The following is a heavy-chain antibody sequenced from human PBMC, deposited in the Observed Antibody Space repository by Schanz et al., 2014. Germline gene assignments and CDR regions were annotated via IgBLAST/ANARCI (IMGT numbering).Heavy chain of an antibody. D-gene: IGHD7-27*01. J-gene: IGHJ3*02. V-gene: IGHV3-11*01. CDR2: ISRDGTTS. Sequence: VHLVESGGGLVRPGGSLRLSCSGFTVSAYSANWIRQAPGKGLEWLSYISRDGTTSYYADSVKGRFTISRDNAKNSLYLEMTSLRGEDTAVYYCARENLNWEAFDIWGQGTMVTVSS. CDR3: ARENLNWEAFDI. CDR1: GFTVSAYS.